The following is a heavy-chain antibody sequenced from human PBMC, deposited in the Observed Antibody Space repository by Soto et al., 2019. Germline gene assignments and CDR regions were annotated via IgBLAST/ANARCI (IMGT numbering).Heavy chain of an antibody. V-gene: IGHV3-9*01. CDR2: ISWNSGSI. CDR1: GFTFDDYA. Sequence: GGSLRLSCAASGFTFDDYAMHWVRQAPGKGLEWVSGISWNSGSIGYADSVKGRFTISRDNAKNSLYLQMNSLRAEDTALYYCEKDLIASYAPRGALDVWGKGTTVNVSS. CDR3: EKDLIASYAPRGALDV. D-gene: IGHD2-2*01. J-gene: IGHJ6*03.